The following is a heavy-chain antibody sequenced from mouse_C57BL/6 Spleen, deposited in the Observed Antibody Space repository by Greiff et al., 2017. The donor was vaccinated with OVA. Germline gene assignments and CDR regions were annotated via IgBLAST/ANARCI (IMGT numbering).Heavy chain of an antibody. J-gene: IGHJ4*01. V-gene: IGHV5-17*01. CDR2: ISSGSSTI. CDR1: GFTFSDYG. D-gene: IGHD4-1*01. Sequence: EVQVVESGGGLVKPGGSLKLSCAASGFTFSDYGMHWVRQAPEKGLEWVAYISSGSSTIYYADTVKGRFTISRDNAKNTLFLQMTSRRSEDTAMYYCARNWDDAMDYWGQGTSVTVSS. CDR3: ARNWDDAMDY.